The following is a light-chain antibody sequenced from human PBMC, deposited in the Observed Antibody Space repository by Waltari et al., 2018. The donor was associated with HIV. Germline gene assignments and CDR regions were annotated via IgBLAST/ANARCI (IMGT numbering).Light chain of an antibody. Sequence: QSVLTQPPSTSGTPGQRVTISCSGSSSNIGSNYIYWYRQVPGTTPKLLMYTNNRLPAGVADRFSGTRSGTAASLAISGLRSGDEADYYGAEWDDSLNGWVFGGGTKLTVL. J-gene: IGLJ3*02. V-gene: IGLV1-47*01. CDR1: SSNIGSNY. CDR2: TNN. CDR3: AEWDDSLNGWV.